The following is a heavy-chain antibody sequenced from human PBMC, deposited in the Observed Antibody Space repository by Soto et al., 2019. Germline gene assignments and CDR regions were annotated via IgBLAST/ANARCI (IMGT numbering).Heavy chain of an antibody. CDR1: GFTFSNYW. J-gene: IGHJ4*01. V-gene: IGHV3-7*01. D-gene: IGHD2-2*01. Sequence: PGGSLRLSCAASGFTFSNYWMTWVRQAPGKGLEWVANMNQGGNEKYYVDSVKGRFTISRDNAKNSLYLQMNSLRAEDTAFYYCTTYCSGTDCYRFDSWGHGTLVTVSS. CDR3: TTYCSGTDCYRFDS. CDR2: MNQGGNEK.